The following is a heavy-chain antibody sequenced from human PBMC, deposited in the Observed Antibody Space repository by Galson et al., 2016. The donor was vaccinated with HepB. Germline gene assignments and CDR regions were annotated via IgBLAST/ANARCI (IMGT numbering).Heavy chain of an antibody. J-gene: IGHJ3*02. CDR3: AREGVYYYDSSGYSDAFDI. V-gene: IGHV3-23*01. CDR2: ISGSGGST. CDR1: GFTFSSYA. Sequence: SLRLSCAASGFTFSSYAMSWVRQAPGKGLEWVSAISGSGGSTYYADSVKRRFTISRDNSKDTLYLQMNSLRAEDTAVYYCAREGVYYYDSSGYSDAFDIWGQGTMVTVSS. D-gene: IGHD3-22*01.